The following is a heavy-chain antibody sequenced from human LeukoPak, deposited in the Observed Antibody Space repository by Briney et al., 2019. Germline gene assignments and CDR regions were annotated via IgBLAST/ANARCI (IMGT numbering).Heavy chain of an antibody. CDR2: INSDGSST. D-gene: IGHD3-10*01. Sequence: GGSLRLSCAASGFTFSSYWMHWVRQPPGKGLVWVSRINSDGSSTSYADSVKGRFTISRDNSKNTLYLQMNSLRAEDTAVYYCARIRGGWYIDYWGQGTLVTVSS. CDR1: GFTFSSYW. V-gene: IGHV3-74*01. CDR3: ARIRGGWYIDY. J-gene: IGHJ4*02.